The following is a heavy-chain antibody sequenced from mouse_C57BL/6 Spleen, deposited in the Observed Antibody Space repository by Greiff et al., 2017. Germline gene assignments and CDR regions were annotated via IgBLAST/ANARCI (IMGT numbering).Heavy chain of an antibody. V-gene: IGHV1-26*01. CDR2: INPNNGGT. D-gene: IGHD1-2*01. Sequence: VQLQQSGPELVKPGASVKISCKASGYTFTDYYMTWVKQSHGKSLEWIGDINPNNGGTSYNQKFKGKATLTVDKSSSTAYMELRSLTSEDSAVYYGARSPTASYYFDYWGQGTTLTVSS. CDR3: ARSPTASYYFDY. J-gene: IGHJ2*01. CDR1: GYTFTDYY.